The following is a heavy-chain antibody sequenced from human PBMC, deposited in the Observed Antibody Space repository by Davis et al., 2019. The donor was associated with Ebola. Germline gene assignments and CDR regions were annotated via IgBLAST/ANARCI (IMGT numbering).Heavy chain of an antibody. D-gene: IGHD3-3*01. V-gene: IGHV3-7*03. CDR3: ARDQIQYDFWSGYYTGYWYFDL. CDR1: GFTFSSYE. CDR2: IKQDGSEK. J-gene: IGHJ2*01. Sequence: GESLKISCAASGFTFSSYEINWVRQAPGKGLEWVANIKQDGSEKYYVDSVKGRFTISRDNAKNSLYLQMNSLRAEDTAVYYCARDQIQYDFWSGYYTGYWYFDLWGRGTLVTVSS.